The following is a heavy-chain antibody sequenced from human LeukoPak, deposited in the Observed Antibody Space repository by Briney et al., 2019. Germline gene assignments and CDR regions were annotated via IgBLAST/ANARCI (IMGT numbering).Heavy chain of an antibody. CDR2: INPNSGGT. CDR3: ASAHSSGWYFFDY. CDR1: GYTFTGYY. J-gene: IGHJ4*02. V-gene: IGHV1-2*02. Sequence: ASVKVSCKASGYTFTGYYMHWVRQTPGQGREWMGWINPNSGGTNYAQKFQGRLTMTWDTSISTAYMELSSLRSEDTAVYYCASAHSSGWYFFDYWGQGTLVTVSS. D-gene: IGHD6-19*01.